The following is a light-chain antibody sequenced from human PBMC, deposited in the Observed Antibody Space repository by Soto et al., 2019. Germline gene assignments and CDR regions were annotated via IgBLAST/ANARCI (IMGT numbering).Light chain of an antibody. CDR1: SSDVGGYNY. CDR3: SSYTSSSTPVV. CDR2: DVS. V-gene: IGLV2-14*01. Sequence: QSALTQPASVSGSPGQSITISCTGTSSDVGGYNYVSWYQQHPGKAPKLMIYDVSNRTSGVSNRFSGSKSGNTASLTISGRQAEDEADYYCSSYTSSSTPVVFGGGTKLTVL. J-gene: IGLJ2*01.